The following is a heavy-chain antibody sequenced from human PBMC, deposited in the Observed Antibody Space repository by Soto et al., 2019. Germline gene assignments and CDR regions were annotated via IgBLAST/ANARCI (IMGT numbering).Heavy chain of an antibody. CDR3: ARVGTGTTFYFDY. V-gene: IGHV3-21*01. J-gene: IGHJ4*02. Sequence: PGGSLRLSCAASGFTFSSYSMNWVRQAPGKGLEWVSSISSSSSYIYYADSVKGRFTISRDNAKNSLYLQMNSLRAEDTAVYYCARVGTGTTFYFDYWGQGTLVTVSS. CDR1: GFTFSSYS. CDR2: ISSSSSYI. D-gene: IGHD1-7*01.